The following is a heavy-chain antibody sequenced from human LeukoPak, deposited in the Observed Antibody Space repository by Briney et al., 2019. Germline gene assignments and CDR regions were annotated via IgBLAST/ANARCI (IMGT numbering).Heavy chain of an antibody. D-gene: IGHD3-22*01. Sequence: SETLSLTCTVSGGSISSYYWNWVRQPPGKGLEWIGYIYYSGSTNYNPSLKSRVTISVDTSKNQFTLKLRSWTVADTAVYHCARGLGYYDSSVGYWGQGTLVTVSS. CDR1: GGSISSYY. CDR2: IYYSGST. V-gene: IGHV4-59*01. J-gene: IGHJ4*02. CDR3: ARGLGYYDSSVGY.